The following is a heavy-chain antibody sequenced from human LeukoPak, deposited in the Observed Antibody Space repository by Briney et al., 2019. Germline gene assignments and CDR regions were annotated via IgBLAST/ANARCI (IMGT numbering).Heavy chain of an antibody. V-gene: IGHV3-23*01. Sequence: GGSLRLSCAASGFTFNSYAMSWVRQAPGKGLEWVSAISGSGGSTYYADSVKGRFTISRDNSKNTLYLQMNSLRAEDTAVYYCAKDGVPGGYPRYFQHWGQGTLVTVSS. CDR1: GFTFNSYA. J-gene: IGHJ1*01. D-gene: IGHD5-12*01. CDR3: AKDGVPGGYPRYFQH. CDR2: ISGSGGST.